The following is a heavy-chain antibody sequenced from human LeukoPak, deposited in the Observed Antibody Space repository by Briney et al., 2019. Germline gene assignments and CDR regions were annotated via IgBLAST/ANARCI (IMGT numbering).Heavy chain of an antibody. D-gene: IGHD6-13*01. CDR2: IYTSGST. CDR1: GGSVSSYY. V-gene: IGHV4-4*07. J-gene: IGHJ5*02. Sequence: SETLSLTCTVSGGSVSSYYWSWIRQPAGKGLEWIGRIYTSGSTNYNPSLKSRVTMSVDTSKSQFSLKLSSVTAADTAVYYCARDRAAGMEGRDWFDPWGQGTLVTVSS. CDR3: ARDRAAGMEGRDWFDP.